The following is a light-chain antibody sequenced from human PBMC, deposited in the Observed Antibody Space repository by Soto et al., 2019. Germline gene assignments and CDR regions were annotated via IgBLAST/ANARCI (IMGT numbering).Light chain of an antibody. CDR2: DAS. Sequence: DIQMTQSPSTLSATAGDRVTITCRASQSISSWLAWYQHKPGKAPKLLIYDASNLDSGVPSRFSGSGSGTEFSLTISNLQPDDCATYYCQQYENYWTFDQGTRVEIK. J-gene: IGKJ1*01. CDR3: QQYENYWT. CDR1: QSISSW. V-gene: IGKV1-5*01.